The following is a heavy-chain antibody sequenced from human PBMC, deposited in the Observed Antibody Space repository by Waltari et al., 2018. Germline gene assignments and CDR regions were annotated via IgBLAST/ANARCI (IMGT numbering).Heavy chain of an antibody. CDR2: IYSGGST. CDR3: ARERRGGVAGSDY. D-gene: IGHD6-19*01. CDR1: GFTVSSNY. V-gene: IGHV3-53*01. Sequence: EVQLVESGGGLIQPGGSLRLSCAASGFTVSSNYMSWVSQAPGKGLEWVSVIYSGGSTYYADSVKGRFTISRDNSKNTLYLQMNSLRAEDTAVYYCARERRGGVAGSDYWGQGTLVTVSS. J-gene: IGHJ4*02.